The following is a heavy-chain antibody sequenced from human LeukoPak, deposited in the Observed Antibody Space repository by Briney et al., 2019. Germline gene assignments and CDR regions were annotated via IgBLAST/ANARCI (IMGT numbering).Heavy chain of an antibody. J-gene: IGHJ4*02. CDR2: ISSSSSTI. D-gene: IGHD6-19*01. V-gene: IGHV3-48*04. Sequence: GGSLRLPCAASGFTFSSYSMNWVRQAPGKGLEWVSYISSSSSTIYYADSVKGRFTISRDNVKNSLYLQMNSLRAEDTAVYYCARGSGWLGDYFDYWGQGTLVTVSS. CDR3: ARGSGWLGDYFDY. CDR1: GFTFSSYS.